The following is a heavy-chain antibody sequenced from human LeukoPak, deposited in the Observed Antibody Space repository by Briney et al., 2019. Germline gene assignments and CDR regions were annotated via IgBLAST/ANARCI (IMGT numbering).Heavy chain of an antibody. D-gene: IGHD2-8*01. CDR2: IYSSGIF. CDR3: ARGPGSATKEAFDI. CDR1: SGSISSPPYY. V-gene: IGHV4-61*02. J-gene: IGHJ3*02. Sequence: SQTLSLTCTVSSGSISSPPYYWSWIRQPAGKEVEWIGRIYSSGIFDYNPSLKSRVTLSIDTSKNSSSLRLSSVTATDTAVYYCARGPGSATKEAFDIWGQGTMVTVSS.